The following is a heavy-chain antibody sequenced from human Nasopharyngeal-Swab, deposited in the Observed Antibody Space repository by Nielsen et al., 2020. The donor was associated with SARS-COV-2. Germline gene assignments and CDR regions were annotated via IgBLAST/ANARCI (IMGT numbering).Heavy chain of an antibody. CDR2: ISYDGSNK. CDR1: GFTFSSYA. D-gene: IGHD4-23*01. V-gene: IGHV3-30*04. J-gene: IGHJ4*02. CDR3: ARDNGGNLGY. Sequence: GESLKISCAASGFTFSSYAMHWVRQAPGKGLEWVAVISYDGSNKYYADSVKGRFTISRDNSKNTLYLQMNSLRAEDTAVYYCARDNGGNLGYWGQGTQVTVSS.